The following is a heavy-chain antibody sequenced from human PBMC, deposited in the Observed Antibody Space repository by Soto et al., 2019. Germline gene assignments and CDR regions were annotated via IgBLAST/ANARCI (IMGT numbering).Heavy chain of an antibody. Sequence: EVQLVESGGGLVQPGGSLRLSCAGSGFTFSSNWMHWVRQDPGKGLVWVSRLNSDGTSASYADSVKGRFTISRDNAKNTLFLQMNGLTAEDTALYYCARGPSGWFGFDYWGQGTLVTVSA. CDR2: LNSDGTSA. CDR1: GFTFSSNW. D-gene: IGHD6-19*01. CDR3: ARGPSGWFGFDY. J-gene: IGHJ4*02. V-gene: IGHV3-74*01.